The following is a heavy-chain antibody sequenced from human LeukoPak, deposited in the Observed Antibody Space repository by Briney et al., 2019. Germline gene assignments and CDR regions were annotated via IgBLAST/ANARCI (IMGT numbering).Heavy chain of an antibody. V-gene: IGHV3-30*18. Sequence: GGSLRLSCADSGFTFSNYGMHWVRRAPGKGLEWVAVISYDGSKKFYADSGEGRFTISRDKSKNTLYLQMNSLRAEDTAVYYCAKDRGCSSTSCYGDYYGMDVWGQGTTVTVSS. J-gene: IGHJ6*02. CDR1: GFTFSNYG. CDR2: ISYDGSKK. D-gene: IGHD2-2*01. CDR3: AKDRGCSSTSCYGDYYGMDV.